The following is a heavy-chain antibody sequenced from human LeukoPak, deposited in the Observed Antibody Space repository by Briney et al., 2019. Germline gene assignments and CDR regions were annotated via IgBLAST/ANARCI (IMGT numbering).Heavy chain of an antibody. CDR3: ARGLYCGGDCYWFDY. CDR2: IYTSGST. CDR1: GGSISSGSYY. Sequence: SETLSLTCTVSGGSISSGSYYWSWIRQPAGKGLEWIGRIYTSGSTNYNPSLKSRVTISVDTSKNQFSLKLSSVTAADTAVYYCARGLYCGGDCYWFDYWGQGTLVTASS. V-gene: IGHV4-61*02. D-gene: IGHD2-21*02. J-gene: IGHJ4*02.